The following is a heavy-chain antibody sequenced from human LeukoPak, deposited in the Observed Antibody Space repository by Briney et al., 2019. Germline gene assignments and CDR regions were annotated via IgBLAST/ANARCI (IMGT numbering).Heavy chain of an antibody. D-gene: IGHD3-3*01. CDR2: ISGSGGST. CDR3: AKDSHYDFWSGYRSGYPFDY. Sequence: GGSLRLSCAASGFTFSSSAMSWVRQAPGKGLEWVSAISGSGGSTYYADSVKGRFTISRDNSKNTLYLQMNSLRAEDTAVYYCAKDSHYDFWSGYRSGYPFDYWGQGTLVTVSS. CDR1: GFTFSSSA. J-gene: IGHJ4*02. V-gene: IGHV3-23*01.